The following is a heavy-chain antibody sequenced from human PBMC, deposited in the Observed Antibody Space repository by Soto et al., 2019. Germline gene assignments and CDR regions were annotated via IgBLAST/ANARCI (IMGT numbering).Heavy chain of an antibody. CDR2: ISYDGSNK. D-gene: IGHD3-3*01. Sequence: QVQLVESGGGVVQPGRSLRLSCAASGFTFSSYAMHWVRQAPGKGLEWVAVISYDGSNKYYADSVKGRFTISRDNSKNTLYLQMKSLRAEDTAVYYCARGAKGFYWRWGQGTLVTVSS. V-gene: IGHV3-30-3*01. J-gene: IGHJ4*02. CDR1: GFTFSSYA. CDR3: ARGAKGFYWR.